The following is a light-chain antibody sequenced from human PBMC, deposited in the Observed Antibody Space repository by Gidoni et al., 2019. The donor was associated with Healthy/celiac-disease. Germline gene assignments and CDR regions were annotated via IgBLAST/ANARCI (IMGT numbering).Light chain of an antibody. CDR3: QQRSNWPPLT. J-gene: IGKJ4*01. V-gene: IGKV3-11*01. CDR2: DAS. CDR1: QSVSSY. Sequence: EIVLIHSPATLSLSPGERATLSCRASQSVSSYLAWYQQKPGQAPRLLIYDASNRATGIPARFSGSGSGTDFTLTISSLEPEDFAVYYCQQRSNWPPLTFGGGTKVEIK.